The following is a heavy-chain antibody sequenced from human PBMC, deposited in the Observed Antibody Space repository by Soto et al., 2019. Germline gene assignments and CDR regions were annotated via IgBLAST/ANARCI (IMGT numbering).Heavy chain of an antibody. CDR1: GDPSSSFDYF. D-gene: IGHD2-15*01. V-gene: IGHV4-30-4*01. J-gene: IGHJ5*01. CDR3: ARGRYCLTGRCFPNWFDS. Sequence: LTLTCSVSGDPSSSFDYFWAWIRQPPGQALEYIGYIYKSATTYYNPSFESRVAISLDTSKSQFSLNVTSVTAADTAVYFCARGRYCLTGRCFPNWFDSWGQGTLVTVSS. CDR2: IYKSATT.